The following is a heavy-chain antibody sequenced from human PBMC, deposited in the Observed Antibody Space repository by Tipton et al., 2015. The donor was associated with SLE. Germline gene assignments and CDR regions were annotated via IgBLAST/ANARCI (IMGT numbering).Heavy chain of an antibody. J-gene: IGHJ4*02. D-gene: IGHD1-14*01. V-gene: IGHV4-38-2*02. CDR3: ARSWSNRREFDY. CDR2: IYRTGTT. Sequence: TLSLTCIVSDDSVSSAYYWAWIRQPPGKGLQWIACIYRTGTTYVNPSLKSRVSMSMDTSNNRFSLTMTSLTVADTAVYYCARSWSNRREFDYWGPGTLVTVSS. CDR1: DDSVSSAYY.